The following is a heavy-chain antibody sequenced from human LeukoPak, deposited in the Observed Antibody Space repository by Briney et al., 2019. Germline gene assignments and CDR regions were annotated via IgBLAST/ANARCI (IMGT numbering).Heavy chain of an antibody. CDR1: GFTFSSYG. J-gene: IGHJ3*02. CDR2: ISYDGSNQ. V-gene: IGHV3-30*03. CDR3: ARDANYHVSSDYYDAFDI. Sequence: PGRSLRLSCAASGFTFSSYGMHWVRQAPGKGLEWVAVISYDGSNQHFADSVKGRFTISRDKSKNTVYLQMNSLRAEDTAVYYCARDANYHVSSDYYDAFDIWGQGTMVTVSS. D-gene: IGHD3-22*01.